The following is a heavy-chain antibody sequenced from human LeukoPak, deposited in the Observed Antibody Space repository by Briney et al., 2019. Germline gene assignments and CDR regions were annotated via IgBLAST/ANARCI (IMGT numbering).Heavy chain of an antibody. Sequence: GGSLRLSCAASGFTFSNYWMHWVRQTPGKGLVWVSHIHGDGSSTNYADSVKGRFTISRDNAKNTLYLQMNSLRAEDTAVYYCAGGSGGVCEYWGQGTRVTVST. J-gene: IGHJ4*02. CDR2: IHGDGSST. D-gene: IGHD2-21*02. CDR1: GFTFSNYW. CDR3: AGGSGGVCEY. V-gene: IGHV3-74*01.